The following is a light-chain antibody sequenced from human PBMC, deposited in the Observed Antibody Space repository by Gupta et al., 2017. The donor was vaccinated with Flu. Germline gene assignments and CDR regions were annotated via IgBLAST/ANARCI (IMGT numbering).Light chain of an antibody. J-gene: IGKJ1*01. V-gene: IGKV2-28*01. Sequence: DIVMTQSPLSLPVTPGEPASISCRSSQSLLHSNGYSYLDWYLQKPGQSPQLLIYLGSNRASGVPDRFSGSGSGTDVTLKISRVEAEDVGVYYCMQALQNPWTFGQGTKVEIK. CDR3: MQALQNPWT. CDR2: LGS. CDR1: QSLLHSNGYSY.